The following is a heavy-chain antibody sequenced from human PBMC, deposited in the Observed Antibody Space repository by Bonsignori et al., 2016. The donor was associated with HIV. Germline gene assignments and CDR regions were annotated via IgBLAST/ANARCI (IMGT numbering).Heavy chain of an antibody. CDR2: ISSDGTID. CDR3: ARGLLGISAYYPSGY. V-gene: IGHV3-30-3*01. J-gene: IGHJ4*02. D-gene: IGHD3-9*01. Sequence: WIRQPPGKGLEWVAVISSDGTIDFYADSVQGRFSISRDNSKNILFLQMNALREEDTAVYFCARGLLGISAYYPSGYWGQGTLVTVSS.